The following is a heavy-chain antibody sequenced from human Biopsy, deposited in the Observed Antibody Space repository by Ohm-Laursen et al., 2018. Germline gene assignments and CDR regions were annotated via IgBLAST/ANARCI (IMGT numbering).Heavy chain of an antibody. J-gene: IGHJ4*02. Sequence: GTLSLTCTVSGGSFTGHYWSWIRQPPGKGLEWIGNISYTGYTSYNASLKSRVTISVDTSRNHFSLRLSSLTAADTAVYYCARGSNDFGGLCFPRWGQGTLLTVSS. V-gene: IGHV4-59*11. D-gene: IGHD4-23*01. CDR1: GGSFTGHY. CDR3: ARGSNDFGGLCFPR. CDR2: ISYTGYT.